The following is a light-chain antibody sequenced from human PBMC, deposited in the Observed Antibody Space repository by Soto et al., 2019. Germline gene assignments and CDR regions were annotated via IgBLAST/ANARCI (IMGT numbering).Light chain of an antibody. CDR3: QQYITWPRT. CDR2: GAS. Sequence: EIVMTQSPATLSVSPGERATLSCRASQSVSSNLAWYQQKPGQAPRLLIYGASTRATGLPARFSGSGSGTDFSLSISSLQSEDFAVYYCQQYITWPRTFGQGTKGDI. V-gene: IGKV3-15*01. J-gene: IGKJ1*01. CDR1: QSVSSN.